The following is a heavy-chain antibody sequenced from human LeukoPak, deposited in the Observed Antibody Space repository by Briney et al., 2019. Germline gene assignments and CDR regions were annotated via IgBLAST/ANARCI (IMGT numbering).Heavy chain of an antibody. J-gene: IGHJ3*02. Sequence: GGSLRLSCAASGFTFSDQYMDWVRQAPGKGLEWVGRSKNKVNSYTTEYAASVKDRFTISRDVSKNSLYLQMNSLKTEDTAVYYCVRRSYVVFDIWGQGKLVTVSS. V-gene: IGHV3-72*01. D-gene: IGHD2-15*01. CDR3: VRRSYVVFDI. CDR2: SKNKVNSYTT. CDR1: GFTFSDQY.